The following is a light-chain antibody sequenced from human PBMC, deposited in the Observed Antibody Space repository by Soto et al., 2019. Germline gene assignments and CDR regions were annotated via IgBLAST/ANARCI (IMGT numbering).Light chain of an antibody. CDR3: SSYSTTSTLV. V-gene: IGLV2-14*01. CDR2: EVN. Sequence: QSALTQPASVSGSPGQSVTISRTGASSDVGGYDYVSWYQQHPGKAPKPILYEVNNRPSGVSDHFSGCKSGNTASLVISGLQAADEADYYCSSYSTTSTLVFGSGTKVTGL. J-gene: IGLJ1*01. CDR1: SSDVGGYDY.